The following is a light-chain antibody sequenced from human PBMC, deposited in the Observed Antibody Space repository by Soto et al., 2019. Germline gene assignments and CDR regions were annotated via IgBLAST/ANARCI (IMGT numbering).Light chain of an antibody. J-gene: IGKJ1*01. V-gene: IGKV1-5*03. CDR3: QEDSSYWT. CDR2: KAS. CDR1: QSISSW. Sequence: DIQMTQSPSTLSASVGDRVTITCRASQSISSWLAWYQQKPWKAPKLLIFKASSLESGVPSRFSGSGSGTDFTLTISSLQPDYLATYYCQEDSSYWTFGQGTKVEIK.